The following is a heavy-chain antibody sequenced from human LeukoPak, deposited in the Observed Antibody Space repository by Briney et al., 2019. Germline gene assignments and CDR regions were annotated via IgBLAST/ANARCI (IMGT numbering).Heavy chain of an antibody. Sequence: GGSLRLSCAAPGFTFSSYGMHWVRQAPGKGLEWVAFIRYDGSNKYYADSVRGRFTISRDNSKNTLYLQMNSLRADDTAVYYRAKDRSIYCSSSVCYLNWFDPWGQGALVTVSS. J-gene: IGHJ5*02. CDR2: IRYDGSNK. V-gene: IGHV3-30*02. D-gene: IGHD2-2*01. CDR3: AKDRSIYCSSSVCYLNWFDP. CDR1: GFTFSSYG.